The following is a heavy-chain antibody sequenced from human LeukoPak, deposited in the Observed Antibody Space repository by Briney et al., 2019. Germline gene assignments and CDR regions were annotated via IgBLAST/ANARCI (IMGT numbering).Heavy chain of an antibody. D-gene: IGHD3-22*01. V-gene: IGHV3-7*01. J-gene: IGHJ4*02. Sequence: GGSLRLSCAASGFIFTGYFMSWVRQAPGKGLEWVASIKHDGSEKYYVDSVRGRFTISRDNSKNTLYLQMNSLRAEDTAVYYCARSHYDSSGYPDYWGQGTLVTVSS. CDR2: IKHDGSEK. CDR3: ARSHYDSSGYPDY. CDR1: GFIFTGYF.